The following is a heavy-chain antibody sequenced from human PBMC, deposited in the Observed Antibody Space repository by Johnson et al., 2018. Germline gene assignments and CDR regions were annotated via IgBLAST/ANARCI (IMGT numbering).Heavy chain of an antibody. CDR2: ISWNSGSI. CDR1: GFTFDDYA. D-gene: IGHD2-21*02. CDR3: AKDKGVVTAIGMDV. V-gene: IGHV3-9*01. Sequence: VQLVESGGGLVQPGRSLRLSCAASGFTFDDYAMHWVRQAPGKGLEWVSGISWNSGSIGYADSVKGRFTISRDNAKNSLYLQMNSLRAEDTDLYYCAKDKGVVTAIGMDVWGQGTTVTVSS. J-gene: IGHJ6*02.